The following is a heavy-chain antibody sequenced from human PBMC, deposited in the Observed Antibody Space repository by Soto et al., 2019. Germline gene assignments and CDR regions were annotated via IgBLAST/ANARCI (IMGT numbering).Heavy chain of an antibody. V-gene: IGHV3-30*03. D-gene: IGHD6-19*01. CDR1: GFTFSSYG. CDR3: ATGVTGYGRGWADKPLDS. Sequence: GGSLRLSCAASGFTFSSYGMHWVRQAPGKGLEWVAVISYDGSNKYYADSVKGRLTMSKDQSESETTFFFLMDTLKRDDTAVYHCATGVTGYGRGWADKPLDSWGRGTLVTVSS. J-gene: IGHJ5*01. CDR2: ISYDGSNK.